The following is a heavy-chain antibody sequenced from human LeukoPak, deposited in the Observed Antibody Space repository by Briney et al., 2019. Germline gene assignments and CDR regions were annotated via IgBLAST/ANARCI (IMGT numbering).Heavy chain of an antibody. CDR1: GGSISSYH. CDR3: ARVGDYALKD. J-gene: IGHJ4*02. V-gene: IGHV4-4*07. Sequence: SETLSLTCTVSGGSISSYHWSWIRQPAGKGLEWIGHIYTSGNTNYNPSLKSRVTMSVDTSKNQFSLKLSSVTAADTAVYYCARVGDYALKDWGQGTLVTVSS. CDR2: IYTSGNT. D-gene: IGHD3-16*01.